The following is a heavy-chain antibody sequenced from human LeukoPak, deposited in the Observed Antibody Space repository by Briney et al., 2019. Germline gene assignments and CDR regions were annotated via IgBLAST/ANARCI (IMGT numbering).Heavy chain of an antibody. J-gene: IGHJ5*02. V-gene: IGHV1-8*01. Sequence: ASVKVSCKASGYTFTSYDINWVRQATGQGLEWMGWMNPNSGNTGYARKSQGRVTMTRNTSISTAYMELSSLRSEDTAVYYCARNMRIAAAGTRVNWFDPWGQGTLVTVSS. D-gene: IGHD6-13*01. CDR2: MNPNSGNT. CDR3: ARNMRIAAAGTRVNWFDP. CDR1: GYTFTSYD.